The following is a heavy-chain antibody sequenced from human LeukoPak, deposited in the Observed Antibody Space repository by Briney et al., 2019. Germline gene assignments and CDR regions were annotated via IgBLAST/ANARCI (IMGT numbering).Heavy chain of an antibody. CDR2: INSEGGST. D-gene: IGHD2-21*02. Sequence: PGGSLRLSCVASGFTFSSYWMHWVRQAPGKGLLWVSRINSEGGSTTYADSVKGRFTFSRDNAKNTLYLQMNSLRAEDTAVYYCARAYCGGDCYSRAMDYWGQGTLVTVSS. J-gene: IGHJ4*02. V-gene: IGHV3-74*03. CDR3: ARAYCGGDCYSRAMDY. CDR1: GFTFSSYW.